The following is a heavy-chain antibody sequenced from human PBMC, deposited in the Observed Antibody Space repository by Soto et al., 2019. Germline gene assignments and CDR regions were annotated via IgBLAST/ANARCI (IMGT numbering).Heavy chain of an antibody. CDR2: ISDSGVNT. J-gene: IGHJ4*02. CDR3: VYWVSAHFDY. CDR1: GLTFRNHA. V-gene: IGHV3-23*01. D-gene: IGHD2-8*01. Sequence: GGSLRLSCTTSGLTFRNHAMTWVRQAPDKGLEWVSTISDSGVNTHYADSVKGRFTISRDNSRNTLYPQMNSLRGEDTAVYYCVYWVSAHFDYWGQGTVVTVSS.